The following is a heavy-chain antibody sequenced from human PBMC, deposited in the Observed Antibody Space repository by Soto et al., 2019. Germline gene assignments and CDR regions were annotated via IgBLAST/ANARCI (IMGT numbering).Heavy chain of an antibody. Sequence: PGGSLRLSCAASGFTFSSYSMNWVRQAPGKGLEWVSYISSSSSTIYYADSVKGRFTISRDNAKNSLYLQMNSLRDEDTAVYYCARDKTYYDFWSGYYTDYYGMDVWGQGTTVTVSS. CDR2: ISSSSSTI. D-gene: IGHD3-3*01. CDR3: ARDKTYYDFWSGYYTDYYGMDV. V-gene: IGHV3-48*02. CDR1: GFTFSSYS. J-gene: IGHJ6*02.